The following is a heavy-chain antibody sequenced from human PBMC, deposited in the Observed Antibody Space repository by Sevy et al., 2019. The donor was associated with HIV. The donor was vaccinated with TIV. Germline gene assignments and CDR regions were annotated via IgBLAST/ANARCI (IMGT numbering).Heavy chain of an antibody. CDR3: ARVLRTSSGWFHFDY. D-gene: IGHD6-19*01. V-gene: IGHV3-13*01. Sequence: GGSLRLSRATSGFTFSSYDMHWVRQPTGKGLEWVSAIETAGNTHYSDSVKGRFTVSRENAKNSLVLQMNSLTDVDSAVYFCARVLRTSSGWFHFDYWGQGALVTVSS. J-gene: IGHJ4*02. CDR1: GFTFSSYD. CDR2: IETAGNT.